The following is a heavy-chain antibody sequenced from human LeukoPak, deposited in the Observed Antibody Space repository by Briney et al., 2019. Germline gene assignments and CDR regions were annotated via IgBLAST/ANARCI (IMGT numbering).Heavy chain of an antibody. CDR2: IYYSGST. CDR1: GGSISSYY. V-gene: IGHV4-59*08. CDR3: ARHYLWFGELLMDV. Sequence: SETLSLTCTVSGGSISSYYWSWIRQPPGKGLEWIGYIYYSGSTNYNPSLKSRVTISVATSKNQFSLKLSSVTAADTAVYYCARHYLWFGELLMDVWGQGTTVTVSS. D-gene: IGHD3-10*01. J-gene: IGHJ6*02.